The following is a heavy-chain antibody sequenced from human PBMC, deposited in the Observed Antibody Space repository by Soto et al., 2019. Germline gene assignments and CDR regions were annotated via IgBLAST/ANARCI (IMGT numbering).Heavy chain of an antibody. D-gene: IGHD3-22*01. Sequence: GGSLRLSCAASGFTFSSYAMSWVRQAPGKGLEWVSAISGSGGSTYYADSVKGRFTISRDNSKNTLYLQMNSLRAEDTAVYYCAKVLGDIEMVITWGHYCYGMDVWGQGTTVTVSS. J-gene: IGHJ6*02. CDR1: GFTFSSYA. CDR2: ISGSGGST. CDR3: AKVLGDIEMVITWGHYCYGMDV. V-gene: IGHV3-23*01.